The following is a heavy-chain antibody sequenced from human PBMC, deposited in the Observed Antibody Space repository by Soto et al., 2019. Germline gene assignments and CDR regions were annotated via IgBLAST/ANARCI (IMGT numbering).Heavy chain of an antibody. V-gene: IGHV3-30-3*01. CDR2: ISYDGSNK. CDR1: GFTFSSYA. D-gene: IGHD6-19*01. CDR3: ARADRIAVAGTGLFGAFDI. Sequence: GGSLRLSCAASGFTFSSYAMHWVRQAPGKGLEWVAVISYDGSNKYYADSVKGRFTISRDNSKNTLYLQMNSLRAEDTAVYYCARADRIAVAGTGLFGAFDIWGQGTMVTVSS. J-gene: IGHJ3*02.